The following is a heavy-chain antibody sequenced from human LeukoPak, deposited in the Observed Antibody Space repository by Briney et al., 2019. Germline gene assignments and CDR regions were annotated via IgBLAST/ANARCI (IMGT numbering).Heavy chain of an antibody. V-gene: IGHV3-30*02. J-gene: IGHJ4*02. CDR1: GFTFSSYG. CDR3: AKDESPPTYYFDY. CDR2: IRYDGSNK. Sequence: GGSLRLSCAASGFTFSSYGMHWVRQAPGKGPEWVAFIRYDGSNKYYADSVKGRFTISRDNSKNTLYLQMNSLRAEDTAVYYCAKDESPPTYYFDYWGQGTLVTVSS.